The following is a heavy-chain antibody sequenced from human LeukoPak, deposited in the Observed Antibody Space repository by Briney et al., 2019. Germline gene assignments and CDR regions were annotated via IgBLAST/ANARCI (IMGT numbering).Heavy chain of an antibody. J-gene: IGHJ4*02. CDR2: MNVKTGAT. V-gene: IGHV1-2*02. Sequence: ASVKVSCKASGYTFSDYYIHWVRQAPGHGLEWLGWMNVKTGATSSAQRFPGRFTLTRDTSIGTASMEFSSLTSDDTAVYYCARQSGTYWGLDYWGQGTLVTISS. D-gene: IGHD1-26*01. CDR3: ARQSGTYWGLDY. CDR1: GYTFSDYY.